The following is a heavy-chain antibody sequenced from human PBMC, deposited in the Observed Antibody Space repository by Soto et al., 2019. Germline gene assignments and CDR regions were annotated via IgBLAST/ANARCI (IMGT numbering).Heavy chain of an antibody. J-gene: IGHJ4*02. CDR1: GGSISSYY. V-gene: IGHV4-59*08. CDR2: IYYSGST. CDR3: AAHYGSGSYDY. Sequence: SETLSLTYTVSGGSISSYYWSWIRQPPGKGLEWIGYIYYSGSTNYNPSLKSRVTISVDTSKNQFSLKLSSVTAADTAVYYCAAHYGSGSYDYWGQGTLVTVSS. D-gene: IGHD3-10*01.